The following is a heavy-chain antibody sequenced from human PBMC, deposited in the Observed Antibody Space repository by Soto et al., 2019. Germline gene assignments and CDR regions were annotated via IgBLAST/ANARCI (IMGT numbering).Heavy chain of an antibody. J-gene: IGHJ4*02. Sequence: QLQLQESGSGLVKPSQTLSLTCAVSGGSISSGGYSWSWIRQPPGKGLEGIGYIYHSGSTYYNPSLKSRVSISVDRSTNQFSLKLSSVPAADTAVYYCAAGGGLPRYYWGQGTLVTVSS. CDR1: GGSISSGGYS. CDR3: AAGGGLPRYY. CDR2: IYHSGST. D-gene: IGHD5-12*01. V-gene: IGHV4-30-2*01.